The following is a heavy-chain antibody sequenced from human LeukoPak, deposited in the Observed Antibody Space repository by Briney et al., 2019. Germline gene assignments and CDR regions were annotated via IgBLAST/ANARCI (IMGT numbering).Heavy chain of an antibody. D-gene: IGHD6-19*01. CDR2: ISAYNGNT. Sequence: ASVNDSCQASGYTFTRYGISWVRQAAGQGREWMGWISAYNGNTNYAQKLQGRVTMTTDPSTSTAYIKLRSLRSDDTAVYYCARPYSSGWTHGAFDIWGQRKMCTVSS. CDR3: ARPYSSGWTHGAFDI. CDR1: GYTFTRYG. J-gene: IGHJ3*02. V-gene: IGHV1-18*01.